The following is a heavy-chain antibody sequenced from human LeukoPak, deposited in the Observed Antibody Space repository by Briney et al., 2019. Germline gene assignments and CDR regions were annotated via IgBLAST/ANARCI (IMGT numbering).Heavy chain of an antibody. D-gene: IGHD2-8*01. Sequence: GGSLRLSCAASGFTFSSYAMSRVRQAPGKGLEWVSAISGSGGSTYYADSVKGRFTISRDNSKNTLYLQMNSLRAEDTAVYYCAKDSPIYCTNGVCSKFDYWGQGTLVTVSS. CDR2: ISGSGGST. CDR1: GFTFSSYA. J-gene: IGHJ4*02. CDR3: AKDSPIYCTNGVCSKFDY. V-gene: IGHV3-23*01.